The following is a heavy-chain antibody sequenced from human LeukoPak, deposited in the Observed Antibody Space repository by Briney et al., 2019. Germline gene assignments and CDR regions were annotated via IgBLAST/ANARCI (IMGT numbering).Heavy chain of an antibody. CDR2: ISAYNGNT. J-gene: IGHJ4*02. CDR3: ARGLAPLSWIQLWLPMACDY. V-gene: IGHV1-18*01. CDR1: GYTFTSYG. Sequence: GASVKVSCKASGYTFTSYGISWVRQAPGQGLEWMGWISAYNGNTNYAQKLQGRVTMTTDTSTSTAYMELRSLRSDDTAVYYCARGLAPLSWIQLWLPMACDYWGQGTLVTVSS. D-gene: IGHD5-18*01.